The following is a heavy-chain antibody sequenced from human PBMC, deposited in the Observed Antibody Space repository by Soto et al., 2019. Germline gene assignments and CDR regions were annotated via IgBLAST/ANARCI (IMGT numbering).Heavy chain of an antibody. Sequence: ASVKVSCKASGYTFTSYGINWVRQAPGRGLEWMGWINPGNGNTKYSQQFQGRVIIDRDTSASTAYMELSSLRSEDTAVYYCASGRRVAEAGKIPGGTGKWFYPWGQETLVTVS. CDR1: GYTFTSYG. D-gene: IGHD6-13*01. CDR2: INPGNGNT. J-gene: IGHJ5*02. V-gene: IGHV1-3*01. CDR3: ASGRRVAEAGKIPGGTGKWFYP.